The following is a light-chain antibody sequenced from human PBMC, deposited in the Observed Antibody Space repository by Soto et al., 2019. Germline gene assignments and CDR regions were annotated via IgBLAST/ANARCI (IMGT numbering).Light chain of an antibody. Sequence: EIVLTQSPGTLSXXXXXXXXXXXRXXQSVSSRYLAWYQQKPGQAPRLLIYGASSRATGIPDRFSGSGSGTDFTFTISRLEPEDFAVYYCQQCGGSPLFTFGPGTKVDIK. CDR2: GAS. V-gene: IGKV3-20*01. J-gene: IGKJ3*01. CDR3: QQCGGSPLFT. CDR1: QSVSSRY.